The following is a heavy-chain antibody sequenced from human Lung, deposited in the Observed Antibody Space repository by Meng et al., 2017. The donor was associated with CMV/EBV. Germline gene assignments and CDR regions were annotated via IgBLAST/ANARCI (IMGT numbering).Heavy chain of an antibody. CDR1: GFTFSSYA. CDR3: AGHLLAVGAY. D-gene: IGHD1-26*01. V-gene: IGHV3-30*04. CDR2: ISFDGNNK. Sequence: LSCAASGFTFSSYAMHWVRQAPGKGLQWVAVISFDGNNKDYVDTVKGRFTISRDNSKNTLFLQMNGLRPEDTAVYYCAGHLLAVGAYWGQGTLVTAS. J-gene: IGHJ4*02.